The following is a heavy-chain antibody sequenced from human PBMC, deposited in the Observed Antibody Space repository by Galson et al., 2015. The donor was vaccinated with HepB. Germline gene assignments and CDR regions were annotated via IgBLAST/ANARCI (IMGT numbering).Heavy chain of an antibody. J-gene: IGHJ4*02. CDR2: IKSKTEGETT. CDR1: GFTFNNAW. V-gene: IGHV3-15*01. CDR3: ATYGSGRKFDF. D-gene: IGHD3-10*01. Sequence: SLRLSCAASGFTFNNAWMAWVRQAPGRGLEWVGRIKSKTEGETTDYAAPLKGRFTISRDDSKNTLFLQMNSLKTEDTGVYYCATYGSGRKFDFWGLGTLVAASP.